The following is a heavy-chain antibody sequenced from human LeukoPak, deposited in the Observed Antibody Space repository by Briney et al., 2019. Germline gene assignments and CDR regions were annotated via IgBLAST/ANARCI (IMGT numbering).Heavy chain of an antibody. J-gene: IGHJ4*02. D-gene: IGHD1-26*01. CDR1: GGSISSSSYY. CDR3: ARGWEETRGWYFDY. V-gene: IGHV4-39*01. CDR2: IYYSGST. Sequence: PSETLSLTCTVSGGSISSSSYYWGWIRQPPGKGLEWIGSIYYSGSTYYNPSLKSRVTISVDTSKNQFSLKLSSVTAADTAVYYCARGWEETRGWYFDYWGQGTLVTVSS.